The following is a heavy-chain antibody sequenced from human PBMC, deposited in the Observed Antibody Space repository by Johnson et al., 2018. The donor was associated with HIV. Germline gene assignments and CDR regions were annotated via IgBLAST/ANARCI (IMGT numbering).Heavy chain of an antibody. D-gene: IGHD6-6*01. J-gene: IGHJ3*02. Sequence: QVQLVKSGGGVVQPGRSLRLSCAASGFTFSTYGMHWVRQAPGKGLEWVAVISDDGSNKYYADSVKGRFTISRDNSKNTLYLQMNSLRPEDTAVYYCAKRGSIIAAYDAFDIWGQGTMVSVSS. CDR3: AKRGSIIAAYDAFDI. CDR2: ISDDGSNK. V-gene: IGHV3-30*18. CDR1: GFTFSTYG.